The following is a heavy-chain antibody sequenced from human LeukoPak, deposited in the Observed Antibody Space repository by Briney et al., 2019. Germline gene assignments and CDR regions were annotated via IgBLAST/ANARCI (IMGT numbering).Heavy chain of an antibody. D-gene: IGHD5-18*01. CDR3: ARVGYNYGSDAFDM. V-gene: IGHV3-74*01. CDR1: GFTFRTYG. Sequence: GESLKFSCAASGFTFRTYGMYWVRQVPGKGLVWVSRINSDGSTTSYADSVKGRFTISRDNAKNTLYLQMNSLRAEDTAVYYGARVGYNYGSDAFDMWGQGTMVTVSS. CDR2: INSDGSTT. J-gene: IGHJ3*02.